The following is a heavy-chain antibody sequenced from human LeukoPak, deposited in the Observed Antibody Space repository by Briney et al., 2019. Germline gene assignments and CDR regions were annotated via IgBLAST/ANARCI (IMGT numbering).Heavy chain of an antibody. CDR3: AKDVKYNWNYIDY. V-gene: IGHV3-21*01. Sequence: GGSLRLSCAASGFTFSSYSMNWVRQAPGKGLEWVAAISTTSGNIYYADSVKGRFTISRDNSKNTLYLQMNSLRPEDTAVYFCAKDVKYNWNYIDYWGQGTLVAVSS. J-gene: IGHJ4*02. D-gene: IGHD1-20*01. CDR2: ISTTSGNI. CDR1: GFTFSSYS.